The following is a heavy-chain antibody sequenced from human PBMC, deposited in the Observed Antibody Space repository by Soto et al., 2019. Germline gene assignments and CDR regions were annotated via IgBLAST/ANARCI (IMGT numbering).Heavy chain of an antibody. Sequence: EVQLLESGGGLVQPGGSLRLSCAASGFTFHTYAMSWVRQTPGKGLEWISGILGSGGTYYADSVKGRFTISRDNSKNTLYLQMNSLRAEDTAMYYYAKDRQPDGFWPFDHWGQGTLITVSS. D-gene: IGHD3-3*01. V-gene: IGHV3-23*01. CDR2: ILGSGGT. J-gene: IGHJ4*02. CDR3: AKDRQPDGFWPFDH. CDR1: GFTFHTYA.